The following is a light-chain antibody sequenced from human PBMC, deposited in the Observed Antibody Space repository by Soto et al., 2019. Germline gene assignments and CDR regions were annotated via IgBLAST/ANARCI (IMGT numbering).Light chain of an antibody. Sequence: EIVLTQSPGTLSLSPGERATLSCRASQSVSSSYLAWYQQKPGQAPRLLIYGASSRATGIPYRFSGSRSGTDFTLTISRLEPEDFAVYYCQQYGSSLTWTFGQGTKVEIK. CDR1: QSVSSSY. CDR3: QQYGSSLTWT. V-gene: IGKV3-20*01. CDR2: GAS. J-gene: IGKJ1*01.